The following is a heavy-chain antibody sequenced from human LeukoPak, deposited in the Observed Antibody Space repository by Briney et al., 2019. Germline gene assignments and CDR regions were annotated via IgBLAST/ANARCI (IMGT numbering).Heavy chain of an antibody. Sequence: NPSETLSLTCAVSGGSIGSSNWWSWVRQPPGKGLGWIGEIYHSGSTNYNPSLKSQVTISVDKSKNQFSLKLSSVTAADTAVYYCAGEFPIRRDGYNSWFDPWGQGTLVTVSS. CDR1: GGSIGSSNW. D-gene: IGHD5-24*01. CDR2: IYHSGST. CDR3: AGEFPIRRDGYNSWFDP. J-gene: IGHJ5*02. V-gene: IGHV4-4*02.